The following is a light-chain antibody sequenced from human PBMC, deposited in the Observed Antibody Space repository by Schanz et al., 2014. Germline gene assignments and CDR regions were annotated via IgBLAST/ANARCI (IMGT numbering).Light chain of an antibody. Sequence: EIVLTQSPATLSLSPGERATLSCRASQSVSSYLAWYQQKPGQAPRLLIYGASSRAHGIPDRFSGSGSGTDLTLTISRLEPEDSAVYYCHQYGTSPFTFGPGTTVDIK. J-gene: IGKJ3*01. CDR3: HQYGTSPFT. CDR1: QSVSSY. CDR2: GAS. V-gene: IGKV3-20*01.